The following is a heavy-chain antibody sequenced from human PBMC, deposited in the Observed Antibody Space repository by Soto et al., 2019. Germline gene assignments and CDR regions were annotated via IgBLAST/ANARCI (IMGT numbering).Heavy chain of an antibody. Sequence: GGSLRLSCAASGFTFSSYAMHWVRQAPGKGLEYVSAISSNGGSTYYANSVKGRFTISRDNSKNTLYLQMGSLRAEDMAVYYCARDLAVTTPYYYYYYMDVWGKGTTVTVSS. CDR1: GFTFSSYA. J-gene: IGHJ6*03. CDR3: ARDLAVTTPYYYYYYMDV. CDR2: ISSNGGST. V-gene: IGHV3-64*01. D-gene: IGHD4-4*01.